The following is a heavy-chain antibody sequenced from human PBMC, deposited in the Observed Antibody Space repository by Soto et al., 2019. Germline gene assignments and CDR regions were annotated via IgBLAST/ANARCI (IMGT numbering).Heavy chain of an antibody. CDR3: ARHEQWYYYYYGMDV. D-gene: IGHD6-19*01. CDR1: GYSFTTYW. Sequence: EFLKIGCKAAGYSFTTYWIAWVRQMLGKGLEWMGIINPCDCDIRYSPSFQCQVTISADNSISTAYLQWSSLKASDTAMYYCARHEQWYYYYYGMDVWGQGTAVTVSS. J-gene: IGHJ6*02. CDR2: INPCDCDI. V-gene: IGHV5-51*01.